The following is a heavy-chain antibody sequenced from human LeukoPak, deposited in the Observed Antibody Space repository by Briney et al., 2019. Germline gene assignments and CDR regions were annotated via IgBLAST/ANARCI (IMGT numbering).Heavy chain of an antibody. J-gene: IGHJ4*02. D-gene: IGHD4-23*01. CDR2: ISSSSSYI. V-gene: IGHV3-21*01. CDR1: GFTFSSYS. CDR3: ARDRLVVTYDY. Sequence: GGSLRLSCAASGFTFSSYSMNWVRQAPGKGLEWVSSISSSSSYIYYVDSVKGRFTISRDNAKNSLYLQMNSLRAEDTAVYYCARDRLVVTYDYWGQGTLVTVSS.